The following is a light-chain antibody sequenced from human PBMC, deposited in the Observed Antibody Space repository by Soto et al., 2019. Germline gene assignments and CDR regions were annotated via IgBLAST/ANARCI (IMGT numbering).Light chain of an antibody. CDR3: TSYRSTSTRYV. CDR1: SSDVGGYNY. V-gene: IGLV2-14*01. CDR2: EVS. Sequence: QSVLTQPASVSGSPGQSITISCTGTSSDVGGYNYVSWYQQHPGKAPKLMIYEVSNRPSGVSDRFSGSKSGNTASLTISGLQDEDEADYYCTSYRSTSTRYVFGTGTKVTVL. J-gene: IGLJ1*01.